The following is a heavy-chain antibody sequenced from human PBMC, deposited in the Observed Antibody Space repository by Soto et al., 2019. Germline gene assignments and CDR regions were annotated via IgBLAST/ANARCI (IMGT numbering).Heavy chain of an antibody. D-gene: IGHD2-15*01. CDR3: ARGTPRYCSGGSCDSWYFDL. V-gene: IGHV3-13*05. J-gene: IGHJ2*01. CDR1: GFTFSSYD. Sequence: GGSLRLSCAASGFTFSSYDMHWVRQATGKGLEWVSAIGTAGDPYYPGSGKGRFTIARENAKNSLYLQMNSLRVGDTAVYYCARGTPRYCSGGSCDSWYFDLWGRGTLVTVSS. CDR2: IGTAGDP.